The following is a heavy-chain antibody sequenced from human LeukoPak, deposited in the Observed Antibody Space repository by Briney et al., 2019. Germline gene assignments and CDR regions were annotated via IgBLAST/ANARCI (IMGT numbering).Heavy chain of an antibody. CDR2: ITWGRDNL. D-gene: IGHD3-22*01. J-gene: IGHJ4*02. V-gene: IGHV3-9*01. Sequence: GRSLRLSCAVSGFIFDDYAMHWVRQAPGKGLEWVSGITWGRDNLAYAASVKGRFTISRDNSKNTLYLQMNSLRAEDTAVYYCARGGTGYDSSPNDYWGQGTLVTVSS. CDR3: ARGGTGYDSSPNDY. CDR1: GFIFDDYA.